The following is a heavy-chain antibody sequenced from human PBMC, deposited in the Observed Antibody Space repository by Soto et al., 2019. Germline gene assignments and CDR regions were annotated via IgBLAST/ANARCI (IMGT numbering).Heavy chain of an antibody. Sequence: QLQLQESGPGLVKPSETLSLTCTVSGGSISSSSYYWGWIRQPPGKGLEWIGSIYYSGSTYYKPSLTSTDTISVDTSKNQFSLKLSSVTAADTAVYYCARRAVDYYDSSGYYSPVVRFDPWGQGTLVTVSS. CDR2: IYYSGST. J-gene: IGHJ5*02. V-gene: IGHV4-39*01. CDR1: GGSISSSSYY. CDR3: ARRAVDYYDSSGYYSPVVRFDP. D-gene: IGHD3-22*01.